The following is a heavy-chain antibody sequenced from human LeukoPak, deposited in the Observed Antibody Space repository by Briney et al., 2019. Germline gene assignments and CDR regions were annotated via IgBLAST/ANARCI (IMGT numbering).Heavy chain of an antibody. V-gene: IGHV3-30*02. CDR1: GFTFSSYG. D-gene: IGHD5-18*01. CDR2: IRYDGSNQ. Sequence: GGSLRLSCAASGFTFSSYGMHLVRQTPGKGLEWVSFIRYDGSNQYYADSVKGRFTISRDNSKNTLYLQMNSLKPENTAVYFCARGYGESHFDYWGQGTLVTVSS. CDR3: ARGYGESHFDY. J-gene: IGHJ4*02.